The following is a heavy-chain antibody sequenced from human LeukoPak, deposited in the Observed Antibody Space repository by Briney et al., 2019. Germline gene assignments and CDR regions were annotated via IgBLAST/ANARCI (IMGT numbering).Heavy chain of an antibody. V-gene: IGHV3-23*01. D-gene: IGHD6-19*01. J-gene: IGHJ4*02. CDR3: AQGYSSGWFPN. CDR1: GFSVSSYC. CDR2: INLNGDTN. Sequence: GGSLRLSCAVSGFSVSSYCMSWVRQTPGKGLEWISAINLNGDTNYYGDSVKGRFTISRNHSENTPYLHMNHPRTEDTAVYYCAQGYSSGWFPNWGQGSLVSVSS.